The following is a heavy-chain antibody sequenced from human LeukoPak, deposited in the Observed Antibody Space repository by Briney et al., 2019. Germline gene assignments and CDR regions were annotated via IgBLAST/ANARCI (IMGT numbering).Heavy chain of an antibody. CDR3: VRDAPTGVYGMDV. CDR2: INPHSGDT. D-gene: IGHD1-1*01. V-gene: IGHV1-2*02. CDR1: GYSFTYNH. Sequence: SVKVSCKPSGYSFTYNHIHWVGQAPGQGLEGMGWINPHSGDTNYTQKFQDRVTMIRDTSNRTVYMEVTRLRSDDTAVYYCVRDAPTGVYGMDVWGQGTTVTVSS. J-gene: IGHJ6*02.